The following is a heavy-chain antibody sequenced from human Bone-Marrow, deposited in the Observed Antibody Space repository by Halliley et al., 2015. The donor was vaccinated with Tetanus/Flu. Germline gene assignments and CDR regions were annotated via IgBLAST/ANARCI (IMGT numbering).Heavy chain of an antibody. CDR1: GFTFSSYW. V-gene: IGHV3-74*01. CDR3: ARGTYKYCSSTNSCYSFFDP. J-gene: IGHJ5*02. CDR2: TNSDGSST. D-gene: IGHD2-2*01. Sequence: CAASGFTFSSYWMHWVRQAPGKGLVWVSRTNSDGSSTSYADSVKGRFTISRDNAKNTLYLQMNSLRAEDTAVYYCARGTYKYCSSTNSCYSFFDPWGQGTLVTVSS.